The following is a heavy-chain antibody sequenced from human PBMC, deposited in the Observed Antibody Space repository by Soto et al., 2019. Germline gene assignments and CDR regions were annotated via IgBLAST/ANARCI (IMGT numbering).Heavy chain of an antibody. D-gene: IGHD3-10*01. CDR3: ARGNPIYYYGSGSYYIRYYYYGMDV. CDR2: INHSGST. J-gene: IGHJ6*02. V-gene: IGHV4-34*01. Sequence: ETLSLTCAVYGGSFXXYYXSWIRQPPGKGLEWIGEINHSGSTNYNPSLKSRVTISVDTSKNQLSLKLSSVTAADTAVYYCARGNPIYYYGSGSYYIRYYYYGMDVWGQGTTVTVSS. CDR1: GGSFXXYY.